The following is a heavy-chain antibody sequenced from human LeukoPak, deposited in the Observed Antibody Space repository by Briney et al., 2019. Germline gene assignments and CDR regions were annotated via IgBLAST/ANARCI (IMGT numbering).Heavy chain of an antibody. Sequence: PGGSLRLSCAASGXTFSSYSMNWVRQAPGKGLEWVSYISSSSSTIYYADSVKGRFTISRDNAKNSLYLQMNSLRDEDTAVYYCARDPPGIAVAGNDYWGQGTLVTVSS. CDR1: GXTFSSYS. D-gene: IGHD6-19*01. CDR3: ARDPPGIAVAGNDY. V-gene: IGHV3-48*02. CDR2: ISSSSSTI. J-gene: IGHJ4*02.